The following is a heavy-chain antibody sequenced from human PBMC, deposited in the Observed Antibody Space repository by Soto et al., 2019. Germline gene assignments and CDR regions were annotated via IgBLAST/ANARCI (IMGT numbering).Heavy chain of an antibody. CDR1: GFTVGSAW. V-gene: IGHV3-15*07. CDR3: TSAPQRASPEERARS. J-gene: IGHJ5*02. Sequence: EVQLVESGGGLVKPGGSLRLGCEVSGFTVGSAWMNWVRQAPGKGLVWVGRIKSKVDGGTTDYAEPVTGRFTISIDDSRNTLCLQMASLKTQDTAVYYCTSAPQRASPEERARSWGQRTLVTVSS. CDR2: IKSKVDGGTT.